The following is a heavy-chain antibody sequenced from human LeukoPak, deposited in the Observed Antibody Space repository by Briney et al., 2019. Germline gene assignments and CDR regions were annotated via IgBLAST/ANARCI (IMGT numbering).Heavy chain of an antibody. Sequence: PGGSLRLSCAPSGFTFNLYGMSWVRQVPGNGLEWVSGISGYGANTYYADSVKGRFTISRDNSKNTVFLQMNSLTVEDTAVYHCEKDRGPYLGIDNNWFDPWGQGTLVIVSS. CDR2: ISGYGANT. D-gene: IGHD1-26*01. CDR3: EKDRGPYLGIDNNWFDP. J-gene: IGHJ5*02. CDR1: GFTFNLYG. V-gene: IGHV3-23*01.